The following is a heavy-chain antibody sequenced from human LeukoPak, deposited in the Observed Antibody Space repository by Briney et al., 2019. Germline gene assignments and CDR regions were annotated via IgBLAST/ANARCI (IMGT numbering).Heavy chain of an antibody. J-gene: IGHJ4*02. D-gene: IGHD2-15*01. CDR2: INAGNGNT. CDR3: ARVLGLILSVLGY. CDR1: GYTFTSYA. V-gene: IGHV1-3*01. Sequence: ASVEVSCKASGYTFTSYAMHWVRQAPGQRLEWMGWINAGNGNTKYSQKFQGRVTITRDTSASTAYMELSSLRSEDTAVYYCARVLGLILSVLGYWGQGTLVTVSS.